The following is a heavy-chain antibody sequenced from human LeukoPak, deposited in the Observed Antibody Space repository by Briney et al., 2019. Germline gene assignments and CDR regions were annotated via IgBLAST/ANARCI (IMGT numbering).Heavy chain of an antibody. Sequence: ASVKVSCKASGYTLTSYGISWVRQAPGQGLEWMGWISAYNGNTNYAQKLQGRVTMTTDTSTSTAYMELRSLRSDDTAVYYCARVRITIFGVVIHWFDPWGQGTLVTVSS. D-gene: IGHD3-3*01. CDR2: ISAYNGNT. CDR1: GYTLTSYG. V-gene: IGHV1-18*01. J-gene: IGHJ5*02. CDR3: ARVRITIFGVVIHWFDP.